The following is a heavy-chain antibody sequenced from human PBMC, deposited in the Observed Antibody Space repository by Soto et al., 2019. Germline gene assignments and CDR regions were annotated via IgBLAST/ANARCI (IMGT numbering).Heavy chain of an antibody. CDR1: GFTFSSYE. D-gene: IGHD5-18*01. CDR3: ARVEMPPTAIDYYYYGMDV. Sequence: PGGSLRLSCAASGFTFSSYEMNWVRQAPGKGLEWVSYISSSGGTIYYADSVKGRFAISRDNAKNSLYLQMNSLRAEDTAVYYCARVEMPPTAIDYYYYGMDVWGQGTTVTVSS. V-gene: IGHV3-48*03. J-gene: IGHJ6*02. CDR2: ISSSGGTI.